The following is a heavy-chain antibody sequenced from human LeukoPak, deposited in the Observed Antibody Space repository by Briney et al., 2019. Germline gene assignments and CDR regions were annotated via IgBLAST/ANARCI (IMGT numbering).Heavy chain of an antibody. J-gene: IGHJ4*02. D-gene: IGHD3-10*01. CDR3: ARAITMVQGVIMDYFDY. CDR1: GGSFSGYY. V-gene: IGHV4-34*01. Sequence: SETLSLTCAVYGGSFSGYYWSWIRQPPGKGLEWIGEINHSGSTNYHPSLKSRVTISVDTSKNQFSLKLSSVPAADTAVYYCARAITMVQGVIMDYFDYWGQGTLVTVSS. CDR2: INHSGST.